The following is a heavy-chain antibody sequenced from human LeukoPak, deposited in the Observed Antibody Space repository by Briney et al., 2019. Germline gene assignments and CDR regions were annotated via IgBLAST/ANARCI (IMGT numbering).Heavy chain of an antibody. CDR1: GGSFSDYY. J-gene: IGHJ4*02. Sequence: NASETLSLTCAVYGGSFSDYYWSWIRQPPGKGLEWIGEINHSGSTNYNPSLKSRITISVDTSKNQFSLKLSSVTAADTAVYYCARHARYFYYFDYWGQGTLVTVSS. V-gene: IGHV4-34*01. CDR3: ARHARYFYYFDY. D-gene: IGHD1-14*01. CDR2: INHSGST.